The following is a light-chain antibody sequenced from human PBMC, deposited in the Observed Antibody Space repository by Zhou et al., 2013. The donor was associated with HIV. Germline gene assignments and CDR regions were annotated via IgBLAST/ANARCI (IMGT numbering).Light chain of an antibody. Sequence: EIVMTQSPATLSVSPGERATLSCKASQSVSSNLAWYQQKPGQAPRLLIYAVSTRFTGIPARFTGSGSGAEFTLTISSVQSEDFAVYYCQQYNSAPRTFGQGTKVAIK. CDR2: AVS. CDR3: QQYNSAPRT. J-gene: IGKJ1*01. V-gene: IGKV3-15*01. CDR1: QSVSSN.